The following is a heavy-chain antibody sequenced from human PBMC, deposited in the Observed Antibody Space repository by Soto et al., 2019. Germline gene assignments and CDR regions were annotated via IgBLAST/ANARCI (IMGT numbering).Heavy chain of an antibody. V-gene: IGHV1-69*02. Sequence: QVQLVQSGAEVKKPGSSVKVSCKASGGTFSSYTISWVRQAPGQGLEWMGRIIPILGIANYAQKFQGRVKITADKSTSTAYMELSSLRSEETAVYYCARGVRSGSYYTTWFDPWGQGTLVTVSS. CDR2: IIPILGIA. J-gene: IGHJ5*02. D-gene: IGHD3-10*01. CDR1: GGTFSSYT. CDR3: ARGVRSGSYYTTWFDP.